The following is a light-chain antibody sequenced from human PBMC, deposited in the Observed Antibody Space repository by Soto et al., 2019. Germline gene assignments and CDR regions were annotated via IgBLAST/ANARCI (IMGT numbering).Light chain of an antibody. V-gene: IGKV3-11*01. CDR2: DAS. CDR3: QQRSNWPRMYT. Sequence: EIVLTQSPATLSLSPGERATLSCRASQSVSSYLAWYQQKPGQAPRLLIYDASNRATGIPARFSGSGSGTDFTLTISSLEPEDFAVYDCQQRSNWPRMYTFGQGTKLEIK. CDR1: QSVSSY. J-gene: IGKJ2*01.